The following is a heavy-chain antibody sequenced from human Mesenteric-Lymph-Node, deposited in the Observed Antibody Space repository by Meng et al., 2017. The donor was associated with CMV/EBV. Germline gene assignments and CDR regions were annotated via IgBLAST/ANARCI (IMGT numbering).Heavy chain of an antibody. Sequence: SCKASGYTFTSYGISWVRQAPGKGLEWVANIKQDGSEKYYVDSVKGRFTISRDNAKNSLYLQMNSLRAEDTAVYYCARAGRKGSYGYYYYGMDVWGQGTTVTVSS. J-gene: IGHJ6*02. D-gene: IGHD5-18*01. CDR2: IKQDGSEK. CDR3: ARAGRKGSYGYYYYGMDV. CDR1: GYTFTSYG. V-gene: IGHV3-7*01.